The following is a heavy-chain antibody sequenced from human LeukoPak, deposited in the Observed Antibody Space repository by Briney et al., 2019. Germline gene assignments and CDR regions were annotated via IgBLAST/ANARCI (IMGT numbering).Heavy chain of an antibody. J-gene: IGHJ4*02. Sequence: GASVKVSCKASGYTFTSYGISWVRQAPGQGLEWMGWISAYNGNTNYAQKLQGRVTMTTDTSTSTAYMELRSLRSDDTAVYYCARDRSTYSSGWWGIDYWGQGTLVTVSS. CDR2: ISAYNGNT. V-gene: IGHV1-18*01. D-gene: IGHD6-19*01. CDR1: GYTFTSYG. CDR3: ARDRSTYSSGWWGIDY.